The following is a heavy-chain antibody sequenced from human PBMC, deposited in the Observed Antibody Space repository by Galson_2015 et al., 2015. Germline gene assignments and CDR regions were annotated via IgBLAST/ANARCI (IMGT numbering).Heavy chain of an antibody. J-gene: IGHJ5*02. CDR1: GYTFTSYD. Sequence: SVKVSCKASGYTFTSYDINWVRQATGQGLEWMGWMNPNSGNTGYAQKFQGRVTMTRNNSISTAYMELSSLRSEDTAVYYCARTIVVVTNWFDPWGQGTLVTVSS. V-gene: IGHV1-8*01. D-gene: IGHD2-2*01. CDR2: MNPNSGNT. CDR3: ARTIVVVTNWFDP.